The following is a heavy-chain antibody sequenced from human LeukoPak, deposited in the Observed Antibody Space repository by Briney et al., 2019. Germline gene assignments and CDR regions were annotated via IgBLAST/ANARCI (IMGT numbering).Heavy chain of an antibody. J-gene: IGHJ4*02. CDR2: IYYSGST. Sequence: SETLSLTCSVSGGSISSYYWSWIRQPPGKGLEWIGYIYYSGSTNYNPSLKSRVTVSVDTPKNQFSLKLSSVTAADTAVYYCASSYYDSGGYYRVDYWGQGTLVSVSS. D-gene: IGHD3-22*01. V-gene: IGHV4-59*01. CDR1: GGSISSYY. CDR3: ASSYYDSGGYYRVDY.